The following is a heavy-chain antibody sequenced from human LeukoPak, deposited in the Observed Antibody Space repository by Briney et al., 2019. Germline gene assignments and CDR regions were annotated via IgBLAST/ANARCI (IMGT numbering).Heavy chain of an antibody. V-gene: IGHV4-39*07. J-gene: IGHJ6*02. CDR2: IYYSGST. CDR1: GGSISSSSYY. D-gene: IGHD3-10*01. CDR3: ARTHYGSGSTYYYYGMDV. Sequence: SETLSLTCTVSGGSISSSSYYWGWIRQPPGKGLEWIGSIYYSGSTYYNPSLKSRVTISVDTSKNQFSLKLSSVTAADTAVYYCARTHYGSGSTYYYYGMDVWGQGTTVTVSS.